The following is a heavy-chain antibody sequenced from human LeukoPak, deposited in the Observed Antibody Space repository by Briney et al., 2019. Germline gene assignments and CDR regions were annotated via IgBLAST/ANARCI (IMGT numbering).Heavy chain of an antibody. V-gene: IGHV3-11*01. CDR3: ARDLRDYYGSGSYPTPSYGMDV. D-gene: IGHD3-10*01. CDR2: ISSSGSTI. CDR1: GFTFSDYY. J-gene: IGHJ6*02. Sequence: GGSLRLSCAASGFTFSDYYMSWIRQAAGKGLEWVSYISSSGSTIYYADSVKGRFTISRDNAKNSLYLQMNSLRAEDTAVYYCARDLRDYYGSGSYPTPSYGMDVWGQGTTVTVSS.